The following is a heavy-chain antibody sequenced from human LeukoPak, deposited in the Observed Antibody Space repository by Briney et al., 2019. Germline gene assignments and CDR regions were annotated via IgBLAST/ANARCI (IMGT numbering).Heavy chain of an antibody. CDR3: ARGPSYYDSSGYVDY. Sequence: SVKVSCKASGGTFSSYAISWVRQAPGQGLEWMGRIIPILGIANYAQKFQGRVTITADKSTSTAYMELSSLRSEDTAVYYCARGPSYYDSSGYVDYWGQGTLVTVSS. J-gene: IGHJ4*02. CDR2: IIPILGIA. CDR1: GGTFSSYA. V-gene: IGHV1-69*04. D-gene: IGHD3-22*01.